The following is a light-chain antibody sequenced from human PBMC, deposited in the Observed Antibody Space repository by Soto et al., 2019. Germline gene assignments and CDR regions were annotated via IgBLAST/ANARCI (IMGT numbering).Light chain of an antibody. CDR3: QHYNSTPLT. CDR2: AAS. Sequence: DIQMTQSPSSLSASVGDRVTITCRASLRISNYLAWYQQKPGKIPKLLIYAASTLQAEVPSRFSGSGSGTDFTLTISSLQPEDVAAYYCQHYNSTPLTFGQGTKVEIK. V-gene: IGKV1-27*01. J-gene: IGKJ4*01. CDR1: LRISNY.